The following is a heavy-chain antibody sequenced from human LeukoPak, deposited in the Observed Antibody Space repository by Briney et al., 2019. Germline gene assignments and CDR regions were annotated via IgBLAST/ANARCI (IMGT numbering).Heavy chain of an antibody. D-gene: IGHD1-1*01. CDR3: ARAPGYGAAYYFGY. CDR1: GFTFSKFA. J-gene: IGHJ4*02. CDR2: VSYDGSYK. V-gene: IGHV3-30*04. Sequence: PGGSLRLSCADAGFTFSKFAMHWVRQAPGKGLEWVAVVSYDGSYKYYADSVKGRFTISRDNSKNTLYLQMNSLRAEDTAVYYCARAPGYGAAYYFGYWGQGTLVTVSS.